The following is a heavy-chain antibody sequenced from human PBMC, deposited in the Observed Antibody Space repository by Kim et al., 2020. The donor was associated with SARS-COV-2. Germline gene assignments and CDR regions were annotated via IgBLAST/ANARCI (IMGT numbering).Heavy chain of an antibody. CDR1: GFTFSSYA. Sequence: GGSLRLSCAASGFTFSSYAMNWVRQTPGKGLEWVSTISGSGGSTSFADSVKGRFTISSDNSKNTLYLQMNSLRAEDTAVYYCAKEVFYGSGSYSDYWGQGTLVTVSS. CDR3: AKEVFYGSGSYSDY. V-gene: IGHV3-23*01. CDR2: ISGSGGST. D-gene: IGHD3-10*01. J-gene: IGHJ4*02.